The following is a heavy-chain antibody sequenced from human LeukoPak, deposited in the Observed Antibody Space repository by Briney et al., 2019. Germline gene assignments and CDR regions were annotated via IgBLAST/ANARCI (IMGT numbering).Heavy chain of an antibody. CDR1: GFTFSGYS. D-gene: IGHD3-9*01. J-gene: IGHJ3*01. CDR3: AKAPRYYDILTGHSTNASFAG. V-gene: IGHV3-21*01. Sequence: PGGSLRLSCAASGFTFSGYSMTWVRQAPGKGLEWVSSITSSSSNIYYADSVKGRFTISRDNSKNSLFLQMNSLRAEDTAVNYWAKAPRYYDILTGHSTNASFAGWGQATMVSVSS. CDR2: ITSSSSNI.